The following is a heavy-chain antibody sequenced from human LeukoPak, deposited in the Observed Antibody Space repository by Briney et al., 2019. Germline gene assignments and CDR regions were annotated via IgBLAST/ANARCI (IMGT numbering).Heavy chain of an antibody. V-gene: IGHV3-74*01. J-gene: IGHJ3*02. CDR1: GFTFSSYW. CDR2: INSDGSST. CDR3: ARGARITMVRGVIITGHDAFDI. D-gene: IGHD3-10*01. Sequence: GGSLRLSCAASGFTFSSYWMHWVRQAPGKGLVWVSRINSDGSSTSYADSVKGRFTISRDNAKNTLYLQMNSLRAEVTAVYYCARGARITMVRGVIITGHDAFDIWGQGTMVTVSS.